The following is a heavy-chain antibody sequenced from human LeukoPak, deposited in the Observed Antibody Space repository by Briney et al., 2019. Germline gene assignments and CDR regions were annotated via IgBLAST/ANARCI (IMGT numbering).Heavy chain of an antibody. Sequence: SSETLSLTCAVYGGSFSGYYWSWIRQPPGKGLEWIGEINHSGSTNYNPSLKSRVTISVDTSKNQFSLKLSSVTAADTAVYYCASKDYYDSSGYYSDAFDIWGQGTMVTVSS. CDR3: ASKDYYDSSGYYSDAFDI. D-gene: IGHD3-22*01. CDR2: INHSGST. CDR1: GGSFSGYY. V-gene: IGHV4-34*01. J-gene: IGHJ3*02.